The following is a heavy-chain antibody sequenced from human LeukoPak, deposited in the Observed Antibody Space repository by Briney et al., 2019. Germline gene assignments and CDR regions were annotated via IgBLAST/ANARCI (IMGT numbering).Heavy chain of an antibody. V-gene: IGHV1-69*13. CDR1: GGTFSSYA. CDR2: IIPIFGTA. Sequence: SVKVSCKASGGTFSSYAVSWVRQAPGQGLEWMGGIIPIFGTANYAQKFQGRVTITADESTSTAYMELSSLRSEDTAVYYCARRIRAAAGHYFDYWGQGTLVTVSS. D-gene: IGHD6-13*01. CDR3: ARRIRAAAGHYFDY. J-gene: IGHJ4*02.